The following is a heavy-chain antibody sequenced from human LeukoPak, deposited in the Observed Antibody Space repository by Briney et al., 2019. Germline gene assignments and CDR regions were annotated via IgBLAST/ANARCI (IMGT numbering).Heavy chain of an antibody. CDR3: AREAQSGSDAFDI. CDR2: ISAYNGNT. CDR1: GYTFTSYG. D-gene: IGHD1-26*01. V-gene: IGHV1-18*01. Sequence: ASVKVSCKASGYTFTSYGISWVRQAPGQGLEWMGWISAYNGNTNYAQKLQGRVTMTTDTSTSTACMELRSLRSEDTAVYYCAREAQSGSDAFDIWGQGTMVTVSS. J-gene: IGHJ3*02.